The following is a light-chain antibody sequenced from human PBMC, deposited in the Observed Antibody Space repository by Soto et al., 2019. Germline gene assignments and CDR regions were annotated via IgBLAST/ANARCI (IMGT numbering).Light chain of an antibody. CDR2: DAS. Sequence: DIQMTQSPSTLSASVGARVTITCRASQSISSWLAWYQQKPGKAPKILIYDASSLESGVPSRFSGSGSGTEFTLTISILQPDDFATYYCQQYKSYWTFGKGTKVEIK. J-gene: IGKJ1*01. CDR1: QSISSW. V-gene: IGKV1-5*01. CDR3: QQYKSYWT.